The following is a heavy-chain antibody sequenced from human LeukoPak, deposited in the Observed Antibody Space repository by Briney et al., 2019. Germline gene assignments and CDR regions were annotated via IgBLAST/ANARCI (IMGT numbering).Heavy chain of an antibody. CDR3: AKDRARRRTYFDWSTMGYFDY. Sequence: PGGSLRLSCAASGFTFSSYAMSWVRQAPGKGLEWVSAISGSGGSTYYADSVKGRFTISRDNSKNTLYLQMNSLRAEDTAVYYCAKDRARRRTYFDWSTMGYFDYWGQGTLVTVSS. CDR2: ISGSGGST. CDR1: GFTFSSYA. D-gene: IGHD3-9*01. V-gene: IGHV3-23*01. J-gene: IGHJ4*02.